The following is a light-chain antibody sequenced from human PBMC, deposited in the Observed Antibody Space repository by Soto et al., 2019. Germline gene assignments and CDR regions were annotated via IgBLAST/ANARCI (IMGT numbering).Light chain of an antibody. J-gene: IGKJ4*01. CDR3: QQSYNTPLT. V-gene: IGKV1-39*01. CDR1: RTIANY. CDR2: AAS. Sequence: DIQMTQSPSSLSASVGDRVTITCRASRTIANYLNWYQQQLGKAPKLLIYAASTLQSGVPSRFSGSGSGTHFTLTISSLQPEDLGTYFCQQSYNTPLTFGGGTKVEIK.